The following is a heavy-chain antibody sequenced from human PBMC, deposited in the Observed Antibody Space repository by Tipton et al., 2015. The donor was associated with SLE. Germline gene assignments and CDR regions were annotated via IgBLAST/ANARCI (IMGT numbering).Heavy chain of an antibody. CDR3: ARMETMEGSSYGTGAFDI. CDR2: ISSSGSTI. Sequence: SLRLSCADSEFMFSRYEMNWVRQAPGKGLEWLSYISSSGSTIFYADSVKGRFTISRDNTKKALYLQMNSLRAEDTAVYYCARMETMEGSSYGTGAFDIWGQGTMVTVSS. D-gene: IGHD1-1*01. CDR1: EFMFSRYE. J-gene: IGHJ3*02. V-gene: IGHV3-48*03.